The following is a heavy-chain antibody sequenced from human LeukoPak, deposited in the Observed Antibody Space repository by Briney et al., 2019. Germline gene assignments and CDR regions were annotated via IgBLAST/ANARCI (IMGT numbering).Heavy chain of an antibody. J-gene: IGHJ3*02. CDR2: LSAYNGNT. CDR3: ARGLAAAGTDGAFDI. V-gene: IGHV1-18*01. D-gene: IGHD6-13*01. CDR1: GYTFTSFG. Sequence: ASVKVSCKASGYTFTSFGISWVRQAPGQGLEWMGWLSAYNGNTNYAQKLQGRVTMTTDTSTSTAYMELRSLRSDDTAVYYCARGLAAAGTDGAFDIWGQGTMVTVSS.